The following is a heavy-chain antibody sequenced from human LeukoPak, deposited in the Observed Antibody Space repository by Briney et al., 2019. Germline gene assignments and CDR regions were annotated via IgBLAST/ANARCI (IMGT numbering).Heavy chain of an antibody. CDR3: ARWVGTHRVWGRPGREYYFDY. Sequence: VASVKVSCKASGGTFSSYAISWVRQAPGQGLEWMGGIIPIFGTANYAQKFQGRVTITADESTSTAYMELSSLRSEDTAVYYCARWVGTHRVWGRPGREYYFDYWGQGTLVTVSS. CDR2: IIPIFGTA. CDR1: GGTFSSYA. V-gene: IGHV1-69*13. J-gene: IGHJ4*02. D-gene: IGHD3-16*01.